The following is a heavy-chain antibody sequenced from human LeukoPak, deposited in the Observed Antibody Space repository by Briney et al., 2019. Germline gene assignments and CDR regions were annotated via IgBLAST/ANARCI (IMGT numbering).Heavy chain of an antibody. Sequence: GGSLRLSCAASGIIFSNYWMHWVRQAPGKGLVWVSRINRDGSSTSYADSVKGRFTISRDNAKNLMYLQMNSLRAEDTAVYYCASDYCSGGSCFDYWGQGTPVTVSS. V-gene: IGHV3-74*01. CDR3: ASDYCSGGSCFDY. J-gene: IGHJ4*02. CDR1: GIIFSNYW. D-gene: IGHD2-15*01. CDR2: INRDGSST.